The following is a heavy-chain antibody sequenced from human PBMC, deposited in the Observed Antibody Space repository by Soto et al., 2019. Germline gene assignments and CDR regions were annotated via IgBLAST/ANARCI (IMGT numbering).Heavy chain of an antibody. CDR2: IIPIFGIP. J-gene: IGHJ5*02. CDR3: AKAAQTRFNWNDLGNWFDP. CDR1: GGTFSSYA. D-gene: IGHD1-1*01. V-gene: IGHV1-69*13. Sequence: SVKVSCKESGGTFSSYAIAWVRQTPGQGLEWMGGIIPIFGIPNYAQKFQGRVAITADESTNTAYMELSSLRSDDTAVYYCAKAAQTRFNWNDLGNWFDPWGQGTLVTVSS.